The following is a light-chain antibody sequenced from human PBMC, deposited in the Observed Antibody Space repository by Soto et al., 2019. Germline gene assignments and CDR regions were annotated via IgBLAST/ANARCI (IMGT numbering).Light chain of an antibody. CDR1: STDVGGYNY. CDR2: EVS. J-gene: IGLJ1*01. CDR3: SSYAGNNIHYV. V-gene: IGLV2-8*01. Sequence: QSALTQPPSASGSAGQSVTISYTGTSTDVGGYNYVSWYQQHPGTAPKLMIYEVSKRPSGVPDRFSGSKSGNTASLTVSGLQAEDEADYYCSSYAGNNIHYVFGTGTKVTVL.